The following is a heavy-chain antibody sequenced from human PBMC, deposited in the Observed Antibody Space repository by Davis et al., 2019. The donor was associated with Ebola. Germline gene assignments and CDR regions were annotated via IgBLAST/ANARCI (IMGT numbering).Heavy chain of an antibody. V-gene: IGHV3-13*01. J-gene: IGHJ4*02. CDR3: ARGMPGYGPLFDY. Sequence: GGSLRPSCAAPGFTFRSYDMHWVRHATGNGLEWVSAIGTAGDTYYPGSVKGRFTISRENAKNSLSLQMNSLRAGDTAVYYCARGMPGYGPLFDYWGQGTLVTVSS. D-gene: IGHD5-18*01. CDR1: GFTFRSYD. CDR2: IGTAGDT.